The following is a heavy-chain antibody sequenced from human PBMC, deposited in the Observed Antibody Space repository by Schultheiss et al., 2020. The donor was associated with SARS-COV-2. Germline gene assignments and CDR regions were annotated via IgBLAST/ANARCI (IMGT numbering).Heavy chain of an antibody. D-gene: IGHD6-6*01. J-gene: IGHJ6*03. CDR2: ISWNSGSI. V-gene: IGHV3-9*01. CDR3: AKDTRQLGYYYYYMDV. Sequence: SLRLSCAASGFTFDDYAMHWVRQAPGKGLEWVSGISWNSGSIGYADSVKGRFTISRDNAKNSLYLQMNSLRAEDTALYYCAKDTRQLGYYYYYMDVWGKGTTVTVSS. CDR1: GFTFDDYA.